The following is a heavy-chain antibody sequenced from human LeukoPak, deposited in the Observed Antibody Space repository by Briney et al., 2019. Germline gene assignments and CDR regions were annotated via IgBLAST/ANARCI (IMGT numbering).Heavy chain of an antibody. J-gene: IGHJ6*03. CDR1: GGSISSYY. CDR3: AGGYCSSTSCHYYYYMDV. D-gene: IGHD2-2*01. V-gene: IGHV4-59*08. CDR2: IYYSGST. Sequence: SETLSLTCTVSGGSISSYYWSWIRQPPGKGLEWIGYIYYSGSTNYNPSLKSRVTISVDTSKNQFPLKLSSVTAADTAVYYCAGGYCSSTSCHYYYYMDVWGKGTTVTVSS.